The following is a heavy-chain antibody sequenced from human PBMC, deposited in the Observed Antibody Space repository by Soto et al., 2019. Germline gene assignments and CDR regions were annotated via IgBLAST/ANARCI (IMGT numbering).Heavy chain of an antibody. Sequence: GGSLRLSCAASGFTVSSNYMSWVRQAPGKGLEWVSVIYSGGSTYYADSVKGRFTISRDNSKNTLYLQMSSLRAEDTAVYYCASFLLSSGYFDYWGQGTLVTVSS. CDR1: GFTVSSNY. CDR2: IYSGGST. D-gene: IGHD3-22*01. J-gene: IGHJ4*02. CDR3: ASFLLSSGYFDY. V-gene: IGHV3-53*01.